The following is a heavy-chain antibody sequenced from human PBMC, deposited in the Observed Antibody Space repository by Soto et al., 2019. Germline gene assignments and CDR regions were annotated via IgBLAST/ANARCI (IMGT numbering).Heavy chain of an antibody. D-gene: IGHD3-10*01. Sequence: QVQLVQSGAEVKKPGSSVKVSCKASGGTFSSYAISWVRQAPGQGLEWMGGIIPIFGTANYAQKFQGRVAITADESTSTAYMELSSLRSEDTAVYYCARDPEYGSGSKAVTTWGQGTLVTVSS. CDR1: GGTFSSYA. CDR2: IIPIFGTA. J-gene: IGHJ4*02. CDR3: ARDPEYGSGSKAVTT. V-gene: IGHV1-69*12.